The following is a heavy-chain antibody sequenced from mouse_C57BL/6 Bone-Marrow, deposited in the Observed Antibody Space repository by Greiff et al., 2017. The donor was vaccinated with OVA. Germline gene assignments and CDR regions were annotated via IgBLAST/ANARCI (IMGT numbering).Heavy chain of an antibody. J-gene: IGHJ3*01. CDR3: GRGDYGSGVAY. CDR2: IDPSDSYT. V-gene: IGHV1-59*01. Sequence: VQLQQPGAELVRPGTSVKLSCKASGYTFTSYWMHWVKQRPGQGLEWIGVIDPSDSYTNYNQKFKGKATLPVDTSSSTAYMQHSSLTSDDSAVYYCGRGDYGSGVAYWGQGTLVTVSA. CDR1: GYTFTSYW. D-gene: IGHD1-1*01.